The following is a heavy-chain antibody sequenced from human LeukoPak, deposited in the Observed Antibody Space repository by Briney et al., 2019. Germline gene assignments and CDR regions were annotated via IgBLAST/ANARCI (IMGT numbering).Heavy chain of an antibody. Sequence: GGSLRLSCAASGFTFSNAWMSWVRQAPGKGLEWVGRIKSKTDGGTTDYAAPVKGRFTISRDDSKNTLYLQMNSLKTEDTAVYYCTTGVLGLLSSGYSEDAFDIWGQGTMVTVSS. CDR1: GFTFSNAW. CDR3: TTGVLGLLSSGYSEDAFDI. D-gene: IGHD6-19*01. J-gene: IGHJ3*02. CDR2: IKSKTDGGTT. V-gene: IGHV3-15*01.